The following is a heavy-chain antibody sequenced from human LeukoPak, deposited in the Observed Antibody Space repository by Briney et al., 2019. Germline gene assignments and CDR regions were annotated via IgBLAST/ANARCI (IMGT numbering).Heavy chain of an antibody. V-gene: IGHV4-4*07. CDR2: IYTSGST. CDR3: ARESYYDSSGYSHDAFDI. J-gene: IGHJ3*02. Sequence: SETLSLTCTVSGGSISSYYWSWIRQPAGKGLEWIGRIYTSGSTNYNPSLKSRVTMSVDTSKNQFSLKLSSVTAADTAVYYCARESYYDSSGYSHDAFDIWGQGTMVTVSS. D-gene: IGHD3-22*01. CDR1: GGSISSYY.